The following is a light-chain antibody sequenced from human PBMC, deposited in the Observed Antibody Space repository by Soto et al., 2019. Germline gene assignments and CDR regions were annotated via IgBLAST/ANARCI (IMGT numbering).Light chain of an antibody. CDR1: QGIGND. Sequence: IQMTQSPSSLSASVGDRVTITCRASQGIGNDLAWYQQKPGKAPKLLISGASFLISGVPSRFSGSGSGTDFTLTISSLQSEDFATYYCLQDYNYPWTFGQGTKVDI. CDR2: GAS. V-gene: IGKV1-6*01. CDR3: LQDYNYPWT. J-gene: IGKJ1*01.